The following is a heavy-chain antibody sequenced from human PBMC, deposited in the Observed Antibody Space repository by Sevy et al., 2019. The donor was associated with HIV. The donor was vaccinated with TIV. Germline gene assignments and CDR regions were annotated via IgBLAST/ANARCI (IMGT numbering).Heavy chain of an antibody. CDR3: AKEGGVLGFWGSYYSDS. CDR2: VSGSGGTT. Sequence: GGSLRLSCAASGFTFNKFAMNWVRQAPGKGLEWLSAVSGSGGTTYYADSVRGRFTISRDNSKNTVYLQMSSLTGDDTALYYCAKEGGVLGFWGSYYSDSWGQGTLVTVSS. J-gene: IGHJ4*02. CDR1: GFTFNKFA. D-gene: IGHD7-27*01. V-gene: IGHV3-23*01.